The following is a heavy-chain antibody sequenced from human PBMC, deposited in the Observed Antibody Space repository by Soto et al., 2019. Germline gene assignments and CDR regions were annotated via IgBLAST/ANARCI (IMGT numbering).Heavy chain of an antibody. CDR3: ARSPYNNDADFY. Sequence: QVQLVQSGAEVKKPGSSVKVSCKASGGTFSSYTFSWVRQAPGQGLEWMGRIIPILNIANYAQKFQGRVTMTADKSTSTAYMELSSLRSEDTAVYYCARSPYNNDADFYWGQGTLVTVSS. D-gene: IGHD4-4*01. CDR2: IIPILNIA. V-gene: IGHV1-69*02. J-gene: IGHJ4*02. CDR1: GGTFSSYT.